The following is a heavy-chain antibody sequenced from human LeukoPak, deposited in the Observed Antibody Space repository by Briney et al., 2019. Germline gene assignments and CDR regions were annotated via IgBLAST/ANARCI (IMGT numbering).Heavy chain of an antibody. Sequence: ASETLPLTCAVYGGSFSGYYWSWIRQPPGKGLEWIGEINHSGSTNYNPSLMSRVAMSVDTSKNQFSLNLRSVTAADTGVYYCARGLWATAHGGRAFDIWGQGRMVTVSS. D-gene: IGHD5-24*01. CDR2: INHSGST. CDR3: ARGLWATAHGGRAFDI. J-gene: IGHJ3*02. CDR1: GGSFSGYY. V-gene: IGHV4-34*01.